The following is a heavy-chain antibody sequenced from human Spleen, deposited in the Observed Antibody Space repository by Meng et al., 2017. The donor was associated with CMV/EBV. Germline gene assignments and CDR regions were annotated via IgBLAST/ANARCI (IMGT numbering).Heavy chain of an antibody. CDR3: ARGLYYYDSSGYFPDY. V-gene: IGHV4-34*01. CDR1: GVSLSGYY. J-gene: IGHJ4*02. D-gene: IGHD3-22*01. Sequence: YGVSLSGYYWGWIRQPPGKGLVWIGEVNHSGITNYNPSLKSRVTISVDKSKNHFSLKLSAVTAADTTVYYCARGLYYYDSSGYFPDYWGQGTLVTVSS. CDR2: VNHSGIT.